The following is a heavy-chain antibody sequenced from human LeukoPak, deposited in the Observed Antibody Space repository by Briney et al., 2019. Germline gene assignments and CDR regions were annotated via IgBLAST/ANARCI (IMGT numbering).Heavy chain of an antibody. CDR1: GGTFSSYA. CDR2: IIPIFGTA. V-gene: IGHV1-69*06. Sequence: SVKVSCKASGGTFSSYAISWVRQAPGQGLEWMGGIIPIFGTANYAQKFQGRVTITADKSTSTAYMELSSLRSEDTAVYYCARDRINYYDSSGYFCNAFDIWGQGTMVTVSS. J-gene: IGHJ3*02. CDR3: ARDRINYYDSSGYFCNAFDI. D-gene: IGHD3-22*01.